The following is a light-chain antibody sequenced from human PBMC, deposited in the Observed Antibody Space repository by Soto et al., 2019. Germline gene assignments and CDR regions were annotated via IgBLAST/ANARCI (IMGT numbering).Light chain of an antibody. V-gene: IGKV1-39*01. CDR2: AAS. Sequence: DIQMTQSPSSLSASVGDRVTITCRASQSISTYLSWYQQNPGQAPKVLIYAASRLERGVPSRFSGSGSVTDFALTVSSLQPEDFATYYCQQTYDTPCTFGPGTTV. J-gene: IGKJ3*01. CDR3: QQTYDTPCT. CDR1: QSISTY.